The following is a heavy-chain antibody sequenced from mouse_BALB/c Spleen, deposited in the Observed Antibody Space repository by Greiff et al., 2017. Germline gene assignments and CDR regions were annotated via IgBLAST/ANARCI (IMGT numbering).Heavy chain of an antibody. D-gene: IGHD4-1*01. Sequence: QVQLQQPGAELVKPGASVKMSCKASGYTFTDYWMHWVKQRPGQGLEWIGAIDTSDSYTSYNQKFKGKATLTVDESSSTAYMQLSSLTSEDSAVYYCARGLGRRYFDYWGQGTTLTVSS. CDR3: ARGLGRRYFDY. CDR2: IDTSDSYT. V-gene: IGHV1-69*02. CDR1: GYTFTDYW. J-gene: IGHJ2*01.